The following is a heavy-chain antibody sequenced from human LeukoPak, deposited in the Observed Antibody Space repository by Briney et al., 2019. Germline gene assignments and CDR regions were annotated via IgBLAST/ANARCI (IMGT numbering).Heavy chain of an antibody. CDR3: ARDGFIAAAGTGDY. Sequence: GGSLRLSCAASGFTFSSYSMNWVRQAPGKGLEWVSSISSSSSYIYYADSVKGRFTISRDNAKNSLYLQMNSLRAEDTAVYYCARDGFIAAAGTGDYWGQGTLVTVSS. CDR1: GFTFSSYS. CDR2: ISSSSSYI. J-gene: IGHJ4*02. V-gene: IGHV3-21*01. D-gene: IGHD6-13*01.